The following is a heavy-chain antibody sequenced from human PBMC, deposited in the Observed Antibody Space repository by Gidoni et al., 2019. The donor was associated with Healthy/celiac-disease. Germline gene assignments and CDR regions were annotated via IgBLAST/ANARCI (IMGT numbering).Heavy chain of an antibody. Sequence: QLQLQESGPGLVKPSETLSLTCTVSGGSISSSSYYWGWIRQPPGKGLEWIGSIYYSGSTYYNPSLKSRVTISVDTSKNQFSLKLSSVTAADTAVYYCARRDYVGYYFDYWGQGTLVTVSS. CDR1: GGSISSSSYY. J-gene: IGHJ4*02. CDR3: ARRDYVGYYFDY. D-gene: IGHD4-17*01. V-gene: IGHV4-39*01. CDR2: IYYSGST.